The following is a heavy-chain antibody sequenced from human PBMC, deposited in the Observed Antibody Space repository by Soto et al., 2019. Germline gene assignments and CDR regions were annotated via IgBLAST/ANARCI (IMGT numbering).Heavy chain of an antibody. V-gene: IGHV4-31*03. J-gene: IGHJ4*02. Sequence: SETLSLTCTVSGGSISSGGYYWSWIRQHPGKGLEWIGYIYYSGSTYYNPSLKSRVTISVDTSKNQFSLKLSSVTAADTAVYYCARDIHYYDSSGPDYWGQGTLVTVSS. CDR2: IYYSGST. CDR3: ARDIHYYDSSGPDY. D-gene: IGHD3-22*01. CDR1: GGSISSGGYY.